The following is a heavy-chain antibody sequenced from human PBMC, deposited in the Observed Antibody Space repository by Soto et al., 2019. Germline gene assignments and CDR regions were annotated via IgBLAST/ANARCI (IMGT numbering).Heavy chain of an antibody. CDR2: IIPIFGTA. J-gene: IGHJ4*02. Sequence: ASVKVSCKASGGTFSSYAISWVRQAPGQGFEWMGGIIPIFGTANYVQKFQGRVTITADESTSTPYMELSSLRSEDTAVYYSATSTMVVPATIFDYWGQGTPVTVSS. CDR1: GGTFSSYA. CDR3: ATSTMVVPATIFDY. V-gene: IGHV1-69*13. D-gene: IGHD2-21*02.